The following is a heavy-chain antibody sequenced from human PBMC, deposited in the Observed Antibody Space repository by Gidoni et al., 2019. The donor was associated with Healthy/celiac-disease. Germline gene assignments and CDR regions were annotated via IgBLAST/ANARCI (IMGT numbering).Heavy chain of an antibody. CDR1: GGNFSSYA. D-gene: IGHD2-8*02. CDR2: IIPILGRA. J-gene: IGHJ6*02. V-gene: IGHV1-69*09. Sequence: QAQPVQSGAEVKKPGSSVKVSCKASGGNFSSYAISWVRQAPGQGLEWLGRIIPILGRANYAQKFQGRVTITADKSTGTAYMELSSLRSEDTAVYYCAILGYCTGGVCFYYGMDVWGQGTTVTVSS. CDR3: AILGYCTGGVCFYYGMDV.